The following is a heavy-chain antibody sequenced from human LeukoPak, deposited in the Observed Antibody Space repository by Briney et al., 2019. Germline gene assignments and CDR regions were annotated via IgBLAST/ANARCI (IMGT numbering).Heavy chain of an antibody. CDR3: ARGVYIAPAQYAN. J-gene: IGHJ4*01. V-gene: IGHV4-59*01. CDR2: IYYSGTT. D-gene: IGHD6-13*01. CDR1: GAPITRYY. Sequence: QPSETLSLTCTVSGAPITRYYWSWIRQPPGKGLEWIGYIYYSGTTNYNPSLKSRVTISVDTSNNQFSLKLSSVTAADTAVYYCARGVYIAPAQYANWGQGTLVTVSS.